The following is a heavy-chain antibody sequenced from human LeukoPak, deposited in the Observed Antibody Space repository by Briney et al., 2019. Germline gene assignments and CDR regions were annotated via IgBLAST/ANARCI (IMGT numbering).Heavy chain of an antibody. CDR1: GFTFSSAW. J-gene: IGHJ4*02. CDR3: ADLGSRD. V-gene: IGHV3-7*01. D-gene: IGHD3-16*01. CDR2: IKDDGSDK. Sequence: GGSLRLSCAASGFTFSSAWMTWVRQAPGKGLEWVATIKDDGSDKYYVDSVKGRFTISRDNAKKSLWLQMNSLRVEDTAMYYCADLGSRDCDQGTLVTVSS.